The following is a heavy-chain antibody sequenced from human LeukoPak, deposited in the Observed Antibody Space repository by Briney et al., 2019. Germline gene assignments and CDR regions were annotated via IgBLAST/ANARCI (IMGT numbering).Heavy chain of an antibody. Sequence: GGSLRLSCAATGFTYINYSMNWVRPAPEKGLAWVSSISSTSIIIYYADSVQGRLTITRDNAKNPLYLQMNSLRVEDTAVYYCARVRGSSWGASEIDYWVEGTLVTVSS. CDR1: GFTYINYS. D-gene: IGHD6-13*01. J-gene: IGHJ4*02. CDR3: ARVRGSSWGASEIDY. V-gene: IGHV3-21*01. CDR2: ISSTSIII.